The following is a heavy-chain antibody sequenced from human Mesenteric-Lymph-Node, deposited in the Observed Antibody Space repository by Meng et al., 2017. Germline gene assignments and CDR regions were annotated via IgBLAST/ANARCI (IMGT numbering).Heavy chain of an antibody. V-gene: IGHV3-23*01. D-gene: IGHD3-9*01. CDR1: GFTFSSYA. CDR3: ARDLAYYDILTGSEGMDV. Sequence: GGSLRLSCAASGFTFSSYAMSWVRQAPGKGLEWVSAISGSGSTIYYADSVKGRFTISRDNAKNSLYLQMNSLRAEDTAVYYCARDLAYYDILTGSEGMDVWGQGTTVTVSS. J-gene: IGHJ6*02. CDR2: ISGSGSTI.